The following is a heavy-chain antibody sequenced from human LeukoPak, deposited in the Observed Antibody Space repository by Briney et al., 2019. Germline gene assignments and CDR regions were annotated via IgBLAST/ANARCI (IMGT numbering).Heavy chain of an antibody. J-gene: IGHJ4*02. V-gene: IGHV3-30*18. CDR1: GFTFSNYG. CDR2: ISYDGSNK. CDR3: AKGARYSGYDYPLDY. D-gene: IGHD5-12*01. Sequence: GRSLRLSCAASGFTFSNYGMHWVRQAPGEGLEWVAVISYDGSNKYYADSVKGRFTISRDNSKNTLYLQMNSLRAEDTAVYYCAKGARYSGYDYPLDYWGQGTLGTVSS.